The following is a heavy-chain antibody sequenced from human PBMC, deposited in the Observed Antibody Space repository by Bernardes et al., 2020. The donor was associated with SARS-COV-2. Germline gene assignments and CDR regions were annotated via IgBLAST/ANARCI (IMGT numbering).Heavy chain of an antibody. Sequence: GGSLRLSCAASGLAFSSTWMHWVRQAPGEGLVWVSRIKNDGTYTSYADSVKGRFTISRDNTKNILYLQMNSLRAEDTAVYYCTTAGLGNTYGLFGNWGQGTLVTVS. CDR1: GLAFSSTW. CDR3: TTAGLGNTYGLFGN. V-gene: IGHV3-74*01. D-gene: IGHD5-18*01. J-gene: IGHJ4*02. CDR2: IKNDGTYT.